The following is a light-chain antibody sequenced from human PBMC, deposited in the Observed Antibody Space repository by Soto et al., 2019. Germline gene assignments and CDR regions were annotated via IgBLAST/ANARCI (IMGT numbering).Light chain of an antibody. J-gene: IGKJ1*01. CDR1: QSVSSKY. Sequence: EIVLTQSPGSLSLSPGERATLSCRASQSVSSKYLGWYQQKPGQAPRLLIYGASSRANGIPDRFSGSGSGTDFTLTISRLEPEDFAVYYCRQYGSSPPWTFGQGTKVEVK. CDR3: RQYGSSPPWT. V-gene: IGKV3-20*01. CDR2: GAS.